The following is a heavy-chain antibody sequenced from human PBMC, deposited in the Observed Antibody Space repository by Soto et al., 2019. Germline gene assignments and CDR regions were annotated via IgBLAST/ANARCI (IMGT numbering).Heavy chain of an antibody. CDR2: INQDGSEK. CDR1: GFTVNSHW. Sequence: EVQLVESGGGLVQPGGSLRLSCAVSGFTVNSHWMSWVRQAPGKGLEWVANINQDGSEKYYVGSVDGRFTISRDNAQNSLSLQMNTLRAEDTAVYYCARAERWGQGTLVIVSS. CDR3: ARAER. J-gene: IGHJ4*02. V-gene: IGHV3-7*01.